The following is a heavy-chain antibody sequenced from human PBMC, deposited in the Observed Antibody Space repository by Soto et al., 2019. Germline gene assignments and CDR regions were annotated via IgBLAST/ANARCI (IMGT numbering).Heavy chain of an antibody. CDR3: AKEYRIIAAAGTGYFDY. D-gene: IGHD6-13*01. CDR1: VFTFSSYG. CDR2: ISYDGSNK. Sequence: QVQLVESGGGVVQPGRSLRLSCAASVFTFSSYGMHWVRQAPGKGLEWVAVISYDGSNKYYADSVKGRFTISRDNSKNTLYLQMNSLRAEDTAVYYCAKEYRIIAAAGTGYFDYWGQGTLVTVSS. V-gene: IGHV3-30*18. J-gene: IGHJ4*02.